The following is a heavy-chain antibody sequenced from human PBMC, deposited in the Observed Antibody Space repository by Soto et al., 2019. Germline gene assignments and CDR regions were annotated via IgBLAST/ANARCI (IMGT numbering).Heavy chain of an antibody. CDR2: IKKDGSKV. CDR1: GFRFDSRW. CDR3: ARDVSPGSSSLYLDAFDI. Sequence: EVQLVESGGDLVQPGGSLRLSCATSGFRFDSRWMTWVRQAPGTGLEWVANIKKDGSKVNYLDSVRGRFTVSRDNAKNSLYLEMNSLRAEDTARYYCARDVSPGSSSLYLDAFDIWGQGTMVTVSS. J-gene: IGHJ3*02. D-gene: IGHD6-13*01. V-gene: IGHV3-7*05.